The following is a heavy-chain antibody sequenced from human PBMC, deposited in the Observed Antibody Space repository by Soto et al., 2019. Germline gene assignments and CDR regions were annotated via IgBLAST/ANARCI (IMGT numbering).Heavy chain of an antibody. CDR3: AQRLPRYGLGRERATWFDP. V-gene: IGHV2-5*02. Sequence: QITLKESGPTLVRPTQTLTLTCTFSGFSLSTTGVGVGWIRQPPGKALEWLALIYWDDDKRYSPSLKSRLTITKDTSEKEAILTMTNMDLVDTARYSFAQRLPRYGLGRERATWFDPWGQGTLVTVSS. D-gene: IGHD3-10*01. CDR2: IYWDDDK. J-gene: IGHJ5*02. CDR1: GFSLSTTGVG.